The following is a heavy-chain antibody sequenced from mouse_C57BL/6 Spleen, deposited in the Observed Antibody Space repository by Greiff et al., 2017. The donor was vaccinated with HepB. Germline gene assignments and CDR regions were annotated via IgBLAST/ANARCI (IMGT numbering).Heavy chain of an antibody. Sequence: VQLQQSGPELVKPGASVKISCKASGYTFTDYNMDWVKQSHGKSLEWIGDINPNNGGTIYNQKFKGKATLTVDKSSSTAYMELRSLTSEDTAVYYCARSTSYWYFDVWGTGTTVTVSS. J-gene: IGHJ1*03. CDR1: GYTFTDYN. CDR2: INPNNGGT. V-gene: IGHV1-18*01. CDR3: ARSTSYWYFDV.